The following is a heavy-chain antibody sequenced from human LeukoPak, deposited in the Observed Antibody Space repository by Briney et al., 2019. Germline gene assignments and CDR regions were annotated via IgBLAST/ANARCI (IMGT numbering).Heavy chain of an antibody. CDR1: GFAFSDYY. Sequence: GGSLRLSCAASGFAFSDYYMSWIRQAPGKGLEWLSYISSTSSFTNYADSVKGRFTISRDNAENSLYLQMNSLRAEDTAVYYCARGTAAGRREFNFDYWGQGTLVTVSS. CDR3: ARGTAAGRREFNFDY. CDR2: ISSTSSFT. V-gene: IGHV3-11*05. J-gene: IGHJ4*02. D-gene: IGHD6-13*01.